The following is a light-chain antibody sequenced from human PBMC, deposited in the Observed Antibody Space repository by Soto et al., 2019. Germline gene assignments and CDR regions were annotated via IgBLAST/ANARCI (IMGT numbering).Light chain of an antibody. Sequence: QSVLTQPPSVSAAPGQTVTISCSGSSSNIGNNYVSWYQQLPGTAPKLLLYDNNKRPSGIPDRFSGSRSGTSATLGITGRQTGDEADYYCGTWDSSLSAEVFGGGTKLTVL. J-gene: IGLJ2*01. CDR2: DNN. CDR3: GTWDSSLSAEV. V-gene: IGLV1-51*01. CDR1: SSNIGNNY.